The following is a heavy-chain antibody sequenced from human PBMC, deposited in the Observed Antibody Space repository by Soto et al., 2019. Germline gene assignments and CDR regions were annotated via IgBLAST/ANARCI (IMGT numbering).Heavy chain of an antibody. D-gene: IGHD6-13*01. Sequence: QVQLVESGGGVVQPGRSLRLSCAASGFTFRNYAMHWVRQAPGKGLEWVAVISYDGINEDYGDSVKGRFTISRDNSKNMLYLQINSLRPEDTAVYYCARPESSKQGAYDLWGHGTLVSVSS. CDR1: GFTFRNYA. CDR2: ISYDGINE. V-gene: IGHV3-30-3*01. CDR3: ARPESSKQGAYDL. J-gene: IGHJ3*01.